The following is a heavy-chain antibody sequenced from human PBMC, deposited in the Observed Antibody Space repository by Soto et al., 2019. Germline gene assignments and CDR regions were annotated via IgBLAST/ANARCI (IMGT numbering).Heavy chain of an antibody. J-gene: IGHJ4*02. D-gene: IGHD2-2*01. CDR1: GGSFSGYY. V-gene: IGHV4-34*01. CDR2: INHSGST. Sequence: SETLSLTCAVYGGSFSGYYWSWIRQPPGKGLEWIGEINHSGSTNYNPSLKSRVTISVDTSKNQFSLKLSSVTAADTAVYYCARVGNCSSTSCPSYWGQGTLDTVSS. CDR3: ARVGNCSSTSCPSY.